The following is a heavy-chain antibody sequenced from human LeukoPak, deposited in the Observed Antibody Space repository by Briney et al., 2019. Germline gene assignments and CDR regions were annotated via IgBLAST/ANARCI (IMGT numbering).Heavy chain of an antibody. D-gene: IGHD5-18*01. CDR3: AREWGYSYGSFDY. CDR1: GGSISSGGYY. V-gene: IGHV4-31*03. CDR2: IYYSGST. J-gene: IGHJ4*02. Sequence: SETLSLTCTVSGGSISSGGYYWSWIRQHPGKGLGWIGYIYYSGSTYYNPSLKSRVTISVDTSKNQFSLKLSSVTAADTAVYYCAREWGYSYGSFDYWGQGTLVTVSS.